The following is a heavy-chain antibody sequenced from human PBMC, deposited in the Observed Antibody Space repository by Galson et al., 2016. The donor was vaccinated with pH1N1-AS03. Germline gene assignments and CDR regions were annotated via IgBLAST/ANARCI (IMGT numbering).Heavy chain of an antibody. CDR1: GLSIGGTA. V-gene: IGHV3-23*03. J-gene: IGHJ3*02. CDR2: CGSDYST. CDR3: ARARPSPGSLAGVGFDI. Sequence: SLRLSCAVSGLSIGGTAMNWVRQAPGKGLEWVSGCGSDYSTHYAPSVKGRFTISRDDSKSIAYLQMNSLKTEDTAVYYCARARPSPGSLAGVGFDIWGQGTMVTVSS.